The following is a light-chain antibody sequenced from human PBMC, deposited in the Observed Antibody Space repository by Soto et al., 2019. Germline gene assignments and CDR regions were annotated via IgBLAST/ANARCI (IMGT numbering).Light chain of an antibody. CDR1: QSISGW. V-gene: IGKV1-5*01. J-gene: IGKJ1*01. CDR3: QHYNSYSEA. Sequence: DIQMTQSPSTLSASVGDRVTLSCRASQSISGWLAWYQVKPGKAPKFLIYDVSTSGSGVPSRFSGSGAGTEFTLTISSLQPDDFATYYCQHYNSYSEAFGQGTKVDIK. CDR2: DVS.